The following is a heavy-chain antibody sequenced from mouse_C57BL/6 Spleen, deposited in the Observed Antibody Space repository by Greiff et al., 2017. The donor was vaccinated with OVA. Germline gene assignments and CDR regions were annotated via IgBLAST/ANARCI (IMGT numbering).Heavy chain of an antibody. CDR3: ARWGSSGWFAY. CDR2: IYPGDGDT. CDR1: GYAFSSSW. D-gene: IGHD3-2*02. Sequence: QVQLQQSGPELVKPGASVKISCKASGYAFSSSWMNWVKQRPGKGLEWIGRIYPGDGDTNYNGKFKGKATLTADKSSSTAYMQLSSLTSEDSAVYFCARWGSSGWFAYWGQGTLVTVSA. V-gene: IGHV1-82*01. J-gene: IGHJ3*01.